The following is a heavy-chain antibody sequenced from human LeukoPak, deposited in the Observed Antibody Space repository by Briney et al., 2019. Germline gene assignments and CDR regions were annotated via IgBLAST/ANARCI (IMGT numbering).Heavy chain of an antibody. D-gene: IGHD2-2*01. Sequence: GGSLRLSCAASGFTFSSYGMHWVRQAPGKGLEWVAFIRYDGSNKYYADSVKGRFTISRDNSKNTLYLQMNSLRAEDTAVYYCAKDLTIVVVPGIDYWGQGTLVTVSS. V-gene: IGHV3-30*02. CDR1: GFTFSSYG. J-gene: IGHJ4*02. CDR2: IRYDGSNK. CDR3: AKDLTIVVVPGIDY.